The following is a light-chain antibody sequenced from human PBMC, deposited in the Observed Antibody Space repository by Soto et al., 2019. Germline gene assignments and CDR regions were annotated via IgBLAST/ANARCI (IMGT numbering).Light chain of an antibody. CDR3: QQYNNRPFT. CDR2: GAS. V-gene: IGKV3-15*01. CDR1: QSVSRN. Sequence: EIVMTQSPATLSVSPGERATLSCRASQSVSRNLAWYQQKPGQAPRLLIYGASTRATGIPARFSGSGSATVFTLTISSLQSEDFAVYYCQQYNNRPFTFGPGTKVDIK. J-gene: IGKJ3*01.